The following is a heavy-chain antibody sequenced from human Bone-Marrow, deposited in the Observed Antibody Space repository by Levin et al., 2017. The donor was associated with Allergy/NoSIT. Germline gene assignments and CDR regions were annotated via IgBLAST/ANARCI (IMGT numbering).Heavy chain of an antibody. Sequence: SETLSLTCTVSGYSISGSAYYWGWIRQPPGKGLEWIGSINNSGSTYYNPSLKSRVTISVDTSKSQFSLKLSSVTAADTAVYYCARAGRYDYWGQGALVTVSS. J-gene: IGHJ4*02. V-gene: IGHV4-39*07. CDR3: ARAGRYDY. D-gene: IGHD3-9*01. CDR1: GYSISGSAYY. CDR2: INNSGST.